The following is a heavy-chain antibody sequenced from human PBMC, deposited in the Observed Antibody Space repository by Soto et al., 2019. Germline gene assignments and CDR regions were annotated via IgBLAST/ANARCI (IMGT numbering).Heavy chain of an antibody. Sequence: QVQLQQSGPGLVKPSQTLSLSCAISGDSVSDNSAAWNWIRQSPSRGLEWLGRTYYRSKWYSDYAVSVKSRKTNNSDTAKNQISLHLNSVTPEDTAVYYCARDGDSSSYDFDYWGQGTLVTVSS. J-gene: IGHJ4*02. CDR1: GDSVSDNSAA. CDR3: ARDGDSSSYDFDY. CDR2: TYYRSKWYS. V-gene: IGHV6-1*01. D-gene: IGHD6-6*01.